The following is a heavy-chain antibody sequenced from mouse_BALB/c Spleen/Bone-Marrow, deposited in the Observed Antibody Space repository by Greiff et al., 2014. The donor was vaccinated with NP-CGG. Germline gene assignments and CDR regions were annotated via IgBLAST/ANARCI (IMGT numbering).Heavy chain of an antibody. D-gene: IGHD2-4*01. Sequence: EVKLMESGGGLVQPGGSLRLSCATSGFTFTDYFVTWVRHPPGKALEWSGFIRNKANGYTTEYSASVKGRFTISRNNSRSILYLQMNTLRAEDSATYYCARGYYDDYWGQGTTLTVSS. J-gene: IGHJ2*01. V-gene: IGHV7-3*02. CDR1: GFTFTDYF. CDR2: IRNKANGYTT. CDR3: ARGYYDDY.